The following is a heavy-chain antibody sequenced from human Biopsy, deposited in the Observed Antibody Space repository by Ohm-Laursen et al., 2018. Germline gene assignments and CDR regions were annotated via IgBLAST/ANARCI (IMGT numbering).Heavy chain of an antibody. Sequence: ASVSASCQASGYSITSYYMHWVRQAPGQGLEWMGMINPSGSTTSYPQIFQGRVTMTRDTSKSTVYMELSSLRSADTAVYFCARNTGWYGDLYYFDYWGQGTLVTVSS. J-gene: IGHJ4*02. CDR1: GYSITSYY. V-gene: IGHV1-46*01. CDR2: INPSGSTT. CDR3: ARNTGWYGDLYYFDY. D-gene: IGHD6-19*01.